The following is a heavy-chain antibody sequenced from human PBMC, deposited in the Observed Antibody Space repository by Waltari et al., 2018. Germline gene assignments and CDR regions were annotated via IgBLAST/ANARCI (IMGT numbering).Heavy chain of an antibody. V-gene: IGHV4-38-2*01. D-gene: IGHD3-10*01. J-gene: IGHJ4*02. CDR3: ARNNRGAGAFDF. CDR1: TSSISRGFY. Sequence: QVHLQESGPGLVKPSETLSLTCAVSTSSISRGFYWAWIRQPPGGGLEWIGSIFHNGLSYYNPSLRSRVIMSVDTSKNQLSLRLNSVTATDAAVYSCARNNRGAGAFDFWGQGILVTVSS. CDR2: IFHNGLS.